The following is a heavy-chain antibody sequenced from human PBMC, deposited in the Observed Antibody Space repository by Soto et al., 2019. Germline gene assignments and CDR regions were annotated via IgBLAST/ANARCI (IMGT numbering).Heavy chain of an antibody. V-gene: IGHV4-30-2*01. CDR1: GGSISSGGYS. Sequence: SETLSLTCAVSGGSISSGGYSWSWIRQPPGKGLEWIGYIYHSGSTYYNPSLKSRVTISVDRSKNQFSLKLSSVTAADTAVYYCARGVYYDSSGYLNYYYYYGMDVWGQGTTVTVSS. J-gene: IGHJ6*02. D-gene: IGHD3-22*01. CDR3: ARGVYYDSSGYLNYYYYYGMDV. CDR2: IYHSGST.